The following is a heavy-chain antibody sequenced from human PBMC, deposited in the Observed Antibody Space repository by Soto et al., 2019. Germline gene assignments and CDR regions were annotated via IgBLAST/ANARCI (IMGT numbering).Heavy chain of an antibody. Sequence: SETRSLTCAVCGGSFSAYYWTWVRQPPGKGLEWIGEINHSGSANYNPSLKSRVTISLDRSKNQFSLNLTSVTAADTAVFYCARGRKYQLIKPKFNWFDRWGKGTLVTASS. J-gene: IGHJ5*02. CDR1: GGSFSAYY. V-gene: IGHV4-34*01. CDR2: INHSGSA. D-gene: IGHD2-2*01. CDR3: ARGRKYQLIKPKFNWFDR.